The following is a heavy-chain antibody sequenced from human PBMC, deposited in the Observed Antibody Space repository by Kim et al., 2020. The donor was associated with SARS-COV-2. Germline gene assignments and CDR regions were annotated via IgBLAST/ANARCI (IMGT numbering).Heavy chain of an antibody. Sequence: DSVKGRFTISRDNSKNTLYLQMNSLRAEDTAVYYCAKQAVAGLTRDAFDIWGQGTMVTVSS. D-gene: IGHD6-19*01. CDR3: AKQAVAGLTRDAFDI. J-gene: IGHJ3*02. V-gene: IGHV3-23*01.